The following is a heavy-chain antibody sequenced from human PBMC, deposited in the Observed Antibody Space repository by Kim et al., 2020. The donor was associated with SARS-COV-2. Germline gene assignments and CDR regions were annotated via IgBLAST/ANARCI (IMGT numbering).Heavy chain of an antibody. CDR2: ISYDGSNK. J-gene: IGHJ6*02. D-gene: IGHD3-16*01. CDR1: GFTFSSYG. CDR3: ARDLGYVFSYYGMDV. V-gene: IGHV3-33*05. Sequence: GGSLRLSCAASGFTFSSYGMHWVRQAPGKGLEWVAVISYDGSNKYYADSVKGRFTISRDNSKNTLYLQMNSLRAEDTAVYYCARDLGYVFSYYGMDVWGQGTTVTVSS.